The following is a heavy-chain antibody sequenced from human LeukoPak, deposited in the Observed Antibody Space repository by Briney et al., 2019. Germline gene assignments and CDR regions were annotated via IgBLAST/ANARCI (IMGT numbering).Heavy chain of an antibody. Sequence: GGSLRLSCAASGFTFSSYDMHWVRQATGKGLEWVSAIGTAGDTYYPGSVKGRFTISRENAKNSLYIKMNSLRAGDTAVYYCARSKYYYDSSGYSPDYYYGMDVWGQGTTVTVSS. CDR1: GFTFSSYD. CDR3: ARSKYYYDSSGYSPDYYYGMDV. J-gene: IGHJ6*02. CDR2: IGTAGDT. V-gene: IGHV3-13*01. D-gene: IGHD3-22*01.